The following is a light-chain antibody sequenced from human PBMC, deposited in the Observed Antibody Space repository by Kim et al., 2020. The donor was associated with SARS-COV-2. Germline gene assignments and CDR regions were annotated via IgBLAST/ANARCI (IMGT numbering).Light chain of an antibody. CDR1: SLRSYY. CDR3: NSRDSSGNHLGVV. Sequence: GQTVRITCQGDSLRSYYASWYQQKPGQAPVLVIYAKHNRPSGIPDRFSGSSSGNTASLTITGAQAEDEADYYCNSRDSSGNHLGVVFGGGTQLTVL. J-gene: IGLJ2*01. V-gene: IGLV3-19*01. CDR2: AKH.